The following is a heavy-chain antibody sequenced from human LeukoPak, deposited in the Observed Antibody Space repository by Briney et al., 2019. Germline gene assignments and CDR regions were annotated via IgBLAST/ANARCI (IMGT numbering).Heavy chain of an antibody. V-gene: IGHV4-38-2*01. CDR2: IYHSGST. D-gene: IGHD1-26*01. CDR1: GYSISSGYY. J-gene: IGHJ4*02. Sequence: SETLSLTCAVSGYSISSGYYWGWTRQPPGKGLEWIGSIYHSGSTYYNPSLKSRVTISVDTSKNQFSLKLSSVTAADTAVYYCARWYSGSYYSGIWGQGTLVTVSS. CDR3: ARWYSGSYYSGI.